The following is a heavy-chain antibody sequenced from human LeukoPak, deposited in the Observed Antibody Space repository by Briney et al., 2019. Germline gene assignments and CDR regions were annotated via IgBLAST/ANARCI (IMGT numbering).Heavy chain of an antibody. CDR3: ARDLGYSSSWTRWFDP. Sequence: GGSLRLSCEASGFTFNTYSMNWARQAPGKGLEWVSSISSSSSYIYYADSVKGRFTISRDNAKNSLYLQMNSPRAEDTAVYYCARDLGYSSSWTRWFDPWGQGTLVTVSS. J-gene: IGHJ5*02. D-gene: IGHD6-13*01. V-gene: IGHV3-21*01. CDR1: GFTFNTYS. CDR2: ISSSSSYI.